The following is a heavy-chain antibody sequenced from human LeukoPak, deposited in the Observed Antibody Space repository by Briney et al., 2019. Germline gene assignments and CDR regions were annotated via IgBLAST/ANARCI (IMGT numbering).Heavy chain of an antibody. CDR2: ISGSGGST. Sequence: GGSLRLSCAASGFTFSSYAMSWVRQAPGKGLEWVSAISGSGGSTYYADSVKGRFTISRYNSKNTLYLQMNSLRAEDTAVYYCAKDLNPIVVVITASDYWGQGTLVTVSS. CDR3: AKDLNPIVVVITASDY. CDR1: GFTFSSYA. V-gene: IGHV3-23*01. J-gene: IGHJ4*02. D-gene: IGHD3-22*01.